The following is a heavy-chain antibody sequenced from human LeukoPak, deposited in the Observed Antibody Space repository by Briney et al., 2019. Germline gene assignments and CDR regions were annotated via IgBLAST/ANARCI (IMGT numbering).Heavy chain of an antibody. V-gene: IGHV4-39*07. Sequence: PSETLSLTCTVSGGSISSSSYYWGWIRQPPGKGLEWIGSIYYSGSTYYNPSLKSRVTISVDTSKNQFSLKLSSVTAADTAVYYCASGVDTGVFDYWGQGTLVTVSS. J-gene: IGHJ4*02. D-gene: IGHD5-18*01. CDR1: GGSISSSSYY. CDR2: IYYSGST. CDR3: ASGVDTGVFDY.